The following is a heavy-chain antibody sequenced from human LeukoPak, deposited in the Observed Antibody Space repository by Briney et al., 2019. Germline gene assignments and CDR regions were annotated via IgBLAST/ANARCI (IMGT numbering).Heavy chain of an antibody. CDR1: GGSISSGDYY. Sequence: SQTLSLTCTVSGGSISSGDYYWGWIRQPPGKGLEWIGYIYYSGSTYYNPSLKSRVTISVDTSKNQFSLELSSVAAADTAVYYCAKTTVTTSGIFFDYWGQGTLVTVSS. CDR3: AKTTVTTSGIFFDY. CDR2: IYYSGST. V-gene: IGHV4-30-4*08. J-gene: IGHJ4*02. D-gene: IGHD4-17*01.